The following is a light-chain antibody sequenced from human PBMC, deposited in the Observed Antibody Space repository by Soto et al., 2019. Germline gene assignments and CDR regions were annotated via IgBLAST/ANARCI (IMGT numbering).Light chain of an antibody. Sequence: EIVLTQSPGTLSLSPGERATLSCRASQSVSSSYLAWYQQKPGQAPRLLIYGVSTRATGIPARFSGSESGTEFTLTISSLQSEDFAVYYCQQYNDWPFTFGPGTKVGYQ. CDR2: GVS. V-gene: IGKV3-15*01. CDR3: QQYNDWPFT. J-gene: IGKJ3*01. CDR1: QSVSSSY.